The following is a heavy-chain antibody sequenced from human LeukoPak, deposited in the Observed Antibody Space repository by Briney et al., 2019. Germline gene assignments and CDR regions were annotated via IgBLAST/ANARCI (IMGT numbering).Heavy chain of an antibody. CDR3: ARGWGYYYGSGSSNSFDY. CDR2: MNPNSGNT. D-gene: IGHD3-10*01. V-gene: IGHV1-8*01. CDR1: GYTFTSYD. Sequence: ASVKVSCKASGYTFTSYDINWVRQATGQGLEWMGWMNPNSGNTGYAQKFQGRVTMTRNTSISTAYMELSSLRSEDTAAYYCARGWGYYYGSGSSNSFDYWGQGTLVTLSS. J-gene: IGHJ4*02.